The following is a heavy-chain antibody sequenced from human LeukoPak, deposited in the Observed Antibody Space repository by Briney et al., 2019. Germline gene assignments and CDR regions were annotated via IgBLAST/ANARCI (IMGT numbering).Heavy chain of an antibody. J-gene: IGHJ4*02. CDR1: GFTVSSNY. D-gene: IGHD3-3*01. CDR3: AKLGYYDFWSNYLVFDN. V-gene: IGHV3-53*01. Sequence: GGSLRLSCAASGFTVSSNYMSWVRQAPGKGLEWVSAVEGRFTISRDNSKDTLYLQINSLRVEDTAVYFCAKLGYYDFWSNYLVFDNWGQGTLVTVSS.